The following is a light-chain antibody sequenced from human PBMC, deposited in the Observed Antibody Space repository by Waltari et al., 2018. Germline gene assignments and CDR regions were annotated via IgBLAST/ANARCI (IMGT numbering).Light chain of an antibody. V-gene: IGKV1-NL1*01. J-gene: IGKJ2*01. CDR3: QQYYITPLYT. CDR2: AAS. CDR1: RGSSNS. Sequence: DIQMTQSPSSLSASVGDRVTITCRASRGSSNSLAWYQQKPGEAPKLLLYAASRLESGVPSRFSGSGSGTDYTLTISSLRPEDSATYYCQQYYITPLYTFGQGTKLEIK.